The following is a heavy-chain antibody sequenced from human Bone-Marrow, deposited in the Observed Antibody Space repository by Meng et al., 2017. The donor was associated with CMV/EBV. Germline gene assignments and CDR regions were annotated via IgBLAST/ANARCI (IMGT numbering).Heavy chain of an antibody. J-gene: IGHJ6*02. CDR1: GGSFSGYY. V-gene: IGHV4-34*01. Sequence: GSLRLSCAVYGGSFSGYYWSWIRQPPGKGLEWIGEINHSGSTNYNPSLKSRVTISVDTSKNQFSLKLSSVTAADTAVYYCARGSGNYDPHYYYGMDVWGQGTTVTVSS. CDR3: ARGSGNYDPHYYYGMDV. D-gene: IGHD1-7*01. CDR2: INHSGST.